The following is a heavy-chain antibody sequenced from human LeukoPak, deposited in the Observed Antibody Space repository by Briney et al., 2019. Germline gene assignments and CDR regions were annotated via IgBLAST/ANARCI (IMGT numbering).Heavy chain of an antibody. CDR2: MNPNSGNT. V-gene: IGHV1-8*03. D-gene: IGHD3-10*01. J-gene: IGHJ5*02. Sequence: ASVKVSCKASGYTFTSYDINWVRQATGQGLEWMGWMNPNSGNTGYAQKFQGRVTITRNTSISTAYMELSSLRSEDTAVYYCARASGYYGSDWLDPWGQGTLVTVSS. CDR1: GYTFTSYD. CDR3: ARASGYYGSDWLDP.